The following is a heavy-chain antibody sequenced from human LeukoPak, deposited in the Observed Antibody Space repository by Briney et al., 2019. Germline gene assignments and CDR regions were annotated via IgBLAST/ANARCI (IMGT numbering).Heavy chain of an antibody. V-gene: IGHV3-7*01. CDR2: IKQDGSEK. CDR1: GFTFSSYW. J-gene: IGHJ6*02. CDR3: ARDLGSSWTYYYYYYGMDV. Sequence: GGSLRLSCAASGFTFSSYWMSWVRQAPGKGLEWVANIKQDGSEKYYVDSVKGRFTISRDNAKNSLYLQMNSLRAEDTAVYYYARDLGSSWTYYYYYYGMDVWGQGTTVAVSS. D-gene: IGHD6-13*01.